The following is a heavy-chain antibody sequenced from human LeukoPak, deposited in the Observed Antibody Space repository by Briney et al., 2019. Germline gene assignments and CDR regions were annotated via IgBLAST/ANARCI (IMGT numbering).Heavy chain of an antibody. D-gene: IGHD3-22*01. J-gene: IGHJ2*01. CDR2: IYNSGTT. CDR1: GGSISSYY. Sequence: SETLSLTCTVPGGSISSYYWSWIRQPPGKGLEWIGYIYNSGTTNYNPSLKSRVTISVDTSKNQFSLKLSSVTAADTAVFYCARAPHYYDSGTYSVQQYFDLWGRGTPVTVSS. V-gene: IGHV4-59*01. CDR3: ARAPHYYDSGTYSVQQYFDL.